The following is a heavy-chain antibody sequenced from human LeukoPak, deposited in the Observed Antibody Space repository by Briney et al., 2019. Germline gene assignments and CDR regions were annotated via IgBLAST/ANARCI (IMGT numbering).Heavy chain of an antibody. D-gene: IGHD6-6*01. V-gene: IGHV3-30*02. J-gene: IGHJ4*02. CDR1: GFTFSSYG. CDR3: ASRGHREYSSLPGGFDY. Sequence: GGSLRLSCAASGFTFSSYGMHWVRQAPGKGLEWVAFIRYDGSNKYYADSVKGRFTISRDNSKNTLYLQMNSLRAEDTAVYYCASRGHREYSSLPGGFDYWGQGTLVTVSS. CDR2: IRYDGSNK.